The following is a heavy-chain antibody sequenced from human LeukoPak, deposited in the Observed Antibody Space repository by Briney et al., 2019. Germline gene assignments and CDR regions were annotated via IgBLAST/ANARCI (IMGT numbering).Heavy chain of an antibody. J-gene: IGHJ4*02. CDR2: ISYDGSNK. Sequence: GGSLRLSCAASGFTFSSYAMHWVRQAPGKGLEWVAVISYDGSNKYYADSVKGRFTISRDNSKNTLYLQMNSLRAEDTAVYYCVRDNPRCCGEVPVKIDDFWGQGTLVTVSS. CDR1: GFTFSSYA. D-gene: IGHD3-10*01. V-gene: IGHV3-30-3*01. CDR3: VRDNPRCCGEVPVKIDDF.